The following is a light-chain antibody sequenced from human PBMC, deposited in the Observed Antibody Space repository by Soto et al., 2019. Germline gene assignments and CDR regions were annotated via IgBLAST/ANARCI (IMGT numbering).Light chain of an antibody. V-gene: IGKV4-1*01. CDR2: CAS. Sequence: DIVMTQSPDSLAVSLGERATINCKSSQSLLYRSNNKNYLAWYQQKAGQPPKLLIYCASTREAGVPDRFSGSGSGTDFTLTISSLQAEDVAVYYCQHDYTTPPRTFGPGTRVDIK. CDR1: QSLLYRSNNKNY. CDR3: QHDYTTPPRT. J-gene: IGKJ3*01.